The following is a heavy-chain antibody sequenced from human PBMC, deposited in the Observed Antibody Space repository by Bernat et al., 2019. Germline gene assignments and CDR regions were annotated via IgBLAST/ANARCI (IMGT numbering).Heavy chain of an antibody. CDR1: GFTFSSYG. D-gene: IGHD2-15*01. Sequence: QVQLVESGGGVVQPGGSLRLSCAASGFTFSSYGMHWVHQAPGKGLEWVAFIRYDGSNKYYADSVKGRFTISRDNSKNTLYLQMNSLRAEDTAVYYCAAPSCSGGSCYSGWRYYYYGMDVWGQGTTVTVSS. V-gene: IGHV3-30*02. CDR2: IRYDGSNK. J-gene: IGHJ6*02. CDR3: AAPSCSGGSCYSGWRYYYYGMDV.